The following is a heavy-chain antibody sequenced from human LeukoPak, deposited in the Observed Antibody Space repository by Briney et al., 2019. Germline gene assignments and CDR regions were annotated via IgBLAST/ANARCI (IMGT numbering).Heavy chain of an antibody. CDR3: ARPLDDYGDYVSYFHH. V-gene: IGHV3-48*01. J-gene: IGHJ1*01. D-gene: IGHD4-17*01. Sequence: GGSLRLSCVASGFTFSSYGMNWVRQAPGKGLEWVSYISRNSGSIYYAYSVKGRFTISRDNAKNSLYLQMDSLRAEDTAVYYCARPLDDYGDYVSYFHHWGQGTLVTVSS. CDR2: ISRNSGSI. CDR1: GFTFSSYG.